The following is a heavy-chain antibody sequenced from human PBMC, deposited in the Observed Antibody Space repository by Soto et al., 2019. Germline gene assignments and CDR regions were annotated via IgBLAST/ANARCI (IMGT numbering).Heavy chain of an antibody. J-gene: IGHJ4*02. CDR3: ATLGGDIAVGH. D-gene: IGHD6-19*01. CDR1: GGSISSSSYY. V-gene: IGHV4-39*01. Sequence: SETLSLTCTVSGGSISSSSYYWGWIRQPPGKGLEWIGSIYYSGSTYYNPSLKSRVTISVDTSKNQFSLKLSSVTAADTAVYYCATLGGDIAVGHWGQGTLVTVSS. CDR2: IYYSGST.